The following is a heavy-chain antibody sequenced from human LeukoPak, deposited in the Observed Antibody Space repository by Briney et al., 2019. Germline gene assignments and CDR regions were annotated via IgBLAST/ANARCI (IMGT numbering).Heavy chain of an antibody. V-gene: IGHV4-59*01. J-gene: IGHJ6*02. Sequence: SETLSLTCTVSGGSISIYYWSWIRQPPGKGLEWIGYIYYSGSTNYNPSLKSRVTISVDTSKNQFSLKLSSVTAADTAVYYCARVRHANYYYYYYGMDVWGQGTTVTVSS. CDR3: ARVRHANYYYYYYGMDV. D-gene: IGHD1-1*01. CDR1: GGSISIYY. CDR2: IYYSGST.